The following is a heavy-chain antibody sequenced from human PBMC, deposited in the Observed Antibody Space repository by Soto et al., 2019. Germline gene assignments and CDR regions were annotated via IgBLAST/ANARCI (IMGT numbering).Heavy chain of an antibody. CDR1: GFTFSSYA. Sequence: PGGSLRLSCAASGFTFSSYAMSWVRQAPGKGLEWVSAISGSGGSTYYADSVKGRFTISRDNSKNTLYLQMNSLRAEDTAVYYCAKGRKGTGTGPHDYWGQGTLVTVSS. D-gene: IGHD1-7*01. V-gene: IGHV3-23*01. CDR3: AKGRKGTGTGPHDY. J-gene: IGHJ4*02. CDR2: ISGSGGST.